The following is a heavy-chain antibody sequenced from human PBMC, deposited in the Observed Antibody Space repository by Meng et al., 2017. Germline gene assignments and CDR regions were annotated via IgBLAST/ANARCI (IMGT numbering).Heavy chain of an antibody. D-gene: IGHD6-19*01. Sequence: SLRLSCAASGFTFDDYAMHWVRQAPGKGLEWVSGISWNSGSIGYADSVKGRFTISRDNAKNSLYLQMNSLRAEDTALYYCAKDLGSGWYYDAFDIWGQGTMVTVSS. V-gene: IGHV3-9*01. CDR2: ISWNSGSI. CDR1: GFTFDDYA. J-gene: IGHJ3*02. CDR3: AKDLGSGWYYDAFDI.